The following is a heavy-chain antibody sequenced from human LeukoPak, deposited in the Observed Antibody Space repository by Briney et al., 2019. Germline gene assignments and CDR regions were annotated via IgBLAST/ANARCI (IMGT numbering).Heavy chain of an antibody. V-gene: IGHV4-39*01. CDR2: IYYSGST. CDR1: GGSVSSGSYY. D-gene: IGHD2-21*02. Sequence: SETLSLTCSVSGGSVSSGSYYWGWIRQPPGKGLEWIGGIYYSGSTYYNPSLKSRVTISVDTSKNQFSLKLSSVTAADTAVYYCARPNFLGVMTAPSAFDIWGQGTMVTVSS. CDR3: ARPNFLGVMTAPSAFDI. J-gene: IGHJ3*02.